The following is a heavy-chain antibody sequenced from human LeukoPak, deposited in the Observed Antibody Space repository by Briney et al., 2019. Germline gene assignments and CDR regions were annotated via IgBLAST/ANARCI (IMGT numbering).Heavy chain of an antibody. V-gene: IGHV3-30*02. CDR3: AKVGRITMVRGVTGSYYYYYMDV. CDR1: GFTLSSYG. J-gene: IGHJ6*03. Sequence: GGSLRLSCAASGFTLSSYGMHWVRQAPGKGLEWVAFIRYDGSNKYYADSVKGRFTISRDNSKNTLYLQMNSLRAEDTAVYYCAKVGRITMVRGVTGSYYYYYMDVWGKGTTVTISS. CDR2: IRYDGSNK. D-gene: IGHD3-10*01.